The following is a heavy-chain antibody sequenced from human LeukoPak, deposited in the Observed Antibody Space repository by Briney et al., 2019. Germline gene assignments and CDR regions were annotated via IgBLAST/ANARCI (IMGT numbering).Heavy chain of an antibody. CDR1: GFTFSSYA. J-gene: IGHJ4*02. D-gene: IGHD1-26*01. V-gene: IGHV3-30-3*01. CDR2: ISYDGSNK. Sequence: GRSLRLSCAASGFTFSSYAMHWVRQASGKGLEWVAVISYDGSNKYYADSVKGRFTISRDNSKNTLYLQMNSLRAEDTAVYYCARDSGYSGSYYFDYWGQGTLVTVSS. CDR3: ARDSGYSGSYYFDY.